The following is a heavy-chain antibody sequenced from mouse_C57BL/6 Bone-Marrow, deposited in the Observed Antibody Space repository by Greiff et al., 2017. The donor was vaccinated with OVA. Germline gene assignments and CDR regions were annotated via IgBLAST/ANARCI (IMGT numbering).Heavy chain of an antibody. CDR3: AREGLRGFDY. J-gene: IGHJ2*01. CDR1: GYSITSGYY. Sequence: ESGPGLVKHSQSLSLTCSVTGYSITSGYYWNWIRQFPGNKLEWMCFISYDGSNNYNPSLKNRISITRDTSKNQFFLKLNSVTTEDTATYYCAREGLRGFDYWGQGTTLTVSS. V-gene: IGHV3-6*01. CDR2: ISYDGSN. D-gene: IGHD1-1*01.